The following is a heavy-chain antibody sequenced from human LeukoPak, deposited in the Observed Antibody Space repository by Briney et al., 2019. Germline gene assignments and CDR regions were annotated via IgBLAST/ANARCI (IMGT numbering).Heavy chain of an antibody. Sequence: ASVKVSCKASGYNFTSYGIRWVRQAPGEGLEWMGWFSAYNGNTNYAQKLQGRVTMTTDTSTSTAYMELRSLRSDDTAVYYCARDGSGYDYYYYYYMDVWGKGTTVTISS. CDR2: FSAYNGNT. V-gene: IGHV1-18*01. J-gene: IGHJ6*03. D-gene: IGHD5-12*01. CDR3: ARDGSGYDYYYYYYMDV. CDR1: GYNFTSYG.